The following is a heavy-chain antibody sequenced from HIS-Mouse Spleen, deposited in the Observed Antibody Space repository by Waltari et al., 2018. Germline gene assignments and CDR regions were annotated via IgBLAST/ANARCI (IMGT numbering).Heavy chain of an antibody. CDR2: ICYSGST. V-gene: IGHV4-39*07. J-gene: IGHJ2*01. D-gene: IGHD6-13*01. CDR3: AREIPYSSSWYDWYFDL. CDR1: GGSISSSSYY. Sequence: QLQLQESGPGLVKPSETLSLTCTVSGGSISSSSYYWGWIRQPPGTGLEWIGSICYSGSTDYRPSLQSRVTIAVDTSKNQFSLKLSSVTAADTAVYYCAREIPYSSSWYDWYFDLWGRGTLVTVSS.